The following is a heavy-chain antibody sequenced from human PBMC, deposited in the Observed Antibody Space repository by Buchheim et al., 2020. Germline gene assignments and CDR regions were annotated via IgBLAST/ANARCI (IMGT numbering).Heavy chain of an antibody. CDR2: IYYSGST. V-gene: IGHV4-59*01. CDR1: GGSISSYY. CDR3: ARVGSSGYYHFDY. Sequence: QVQPQESGPGLVKPSETLSLTCTVSGGSISSYYWSWIRQPPGKGLEWIGYIYYSGSTNYNPSLKSRVTISVDTSKNQFSLKLSSVTAADTAVYYCARVGSSGYYHFDYWGQGTL. J-gene: IGHJ4*02. D-gene: IGHD3-22*01.